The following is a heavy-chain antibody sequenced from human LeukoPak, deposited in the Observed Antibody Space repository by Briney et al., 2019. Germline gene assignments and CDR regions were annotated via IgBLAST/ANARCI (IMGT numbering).Heavy chain of an antibody. CDR3: AGVRRDIVVVPAATPLVYFQH. CDR1: GGSISSYY. Sequence: PSETLSLTCTVSGGSISSYYWSWIRQPPGKGLEWIGYIYTSGSTNYNPSLKSRVTISVDTSKNQFSLKLSSVTAADTAVYYCAGVRRDIVVVPAATPLVYFQHWGQGTLVTVSS. D-gene: IGHD2-2*02. CDR2: IYTSGST. V-gene: IGHV4-4*09. J-gene: IGHJ1*01.